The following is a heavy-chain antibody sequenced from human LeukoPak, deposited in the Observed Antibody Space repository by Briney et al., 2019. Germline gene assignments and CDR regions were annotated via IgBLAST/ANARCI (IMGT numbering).Heavy chain of an antibody. CDR2: INPNSGGT. D-gene: IGHD1-26*01. CDR1: GYTFTGYY. V-gene: IGHV1-2*02. J-gene: IGHJ5*02. CDR3: ARGRSGRNRGKNWFDP. Sequence: ASVKVSCKASGYTFTGYYMHWVRQAPGQGLEWMGWINPNSGGTNYAQKFQGRVTMTRDTSISTAYMELSRLRSDDTAVYYCARGRSGRNRGKNWFDPWGQGTLVTVSS.